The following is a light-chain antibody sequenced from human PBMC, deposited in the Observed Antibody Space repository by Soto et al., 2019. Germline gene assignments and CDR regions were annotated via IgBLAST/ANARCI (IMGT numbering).Light chain of an antibody. J-gene: IGLJ2*01. CDR2: EVS. CDR1: SGDIGGYNY. Sequence: QSALTQPASVSGSPGQSITISCTGTSGDIGGYNYVSWYQRHPGKAPKLMIYEVSNRPSGVSNRFSGSKSGNTASLTISGLQAEDEADYYCSSYTGSNTVLFGGGTKLTVL. V-gene: IGLV2-14*01. CDR3: SSYTGSNTVL.